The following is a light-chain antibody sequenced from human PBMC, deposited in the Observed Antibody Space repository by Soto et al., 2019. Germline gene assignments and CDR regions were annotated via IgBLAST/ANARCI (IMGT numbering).Light chain of an antibody. V-gene: IGLV2-14*01. CDR3: SSYTTSSTPSYV. CDR2: EAS. J-gene: IGLJ1*01. CDR1: SIDVGDNNY. Sequence: QSVRAQPASVSGSPGQSITISCSGSSIDVGDNNYVSWYQHHPGKAPKLIIYEASNRPSGVSNRFSGSSSDNTASLTISGLLPDDEADYYCSSYTTSSTPSYVFGTGTKVTVL.